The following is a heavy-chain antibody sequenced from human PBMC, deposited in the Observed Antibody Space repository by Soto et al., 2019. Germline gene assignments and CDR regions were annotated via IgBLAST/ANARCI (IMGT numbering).Heavy chain of an antibody. CDR2: ISYDGSDK. V-gene: IGHV3-30*18. Sequence: PGGSLRLSCAASGFTFSSYGMHWVRQAPGKGLEWVAVISYDGSDKYYADSVKGRFTISRDNSKSTLYLQMNSLRAEDTAVYYCAKGWAAMTTVLTGYFDFWGQGTLVTVSS. D-gene: IGHD4-17*01. CDR1: GFTFSSYG. CDR3: AKGWAAMTTVLTGYFDF. J-gene: IGHJ4*02.